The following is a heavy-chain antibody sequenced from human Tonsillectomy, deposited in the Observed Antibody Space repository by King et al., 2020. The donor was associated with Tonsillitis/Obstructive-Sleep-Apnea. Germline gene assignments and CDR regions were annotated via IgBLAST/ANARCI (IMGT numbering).Heavy chain of an antibody. Sequence: EVQLVESGGGLVKPGGSLRLSCAASGFTFSNAWMNWVRQAPGKGLECVGRIKSKTDGGTTDYAAPVKGRFTISRDDLKNTLYLQMNSLKTEDTAVYYGTTDGPWGSGAPQWDYWGQGTLVTVSS. V-gene: IGHV3-15*07. CDR3: TTDGPWGSGAPQWDY. J-gene: IGHJ4*02. CDR2: IKSKTDGGTT. CDR1: GFTFSNAW. D-gene: IGHD6-19*01.